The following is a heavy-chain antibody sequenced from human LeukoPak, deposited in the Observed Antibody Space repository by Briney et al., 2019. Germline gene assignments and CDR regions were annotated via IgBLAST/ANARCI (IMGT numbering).Heavy chain of an antibody. D-gene: IGHD3-10*01. Sequence: SQTLSLTCAISGDSVSSNSAAWNWIRQSPSRGLEWLGRTYYRSKWYNDYAVSVKSRITINPDTSKNQFSLQLNSVTAADTAVYYCARQKPMRHYGSGSYYGDRNYYYYYMDVWGKGTTVTISS. CDR3: ARQKPMRHYGSGSYYGDRNYYYYYMDV. CDR2: TYYRSKWYN. J-gene: IGHJ6*03. CDR1: GDSVSSNSAA. V-gene: IGHV6-1*01.